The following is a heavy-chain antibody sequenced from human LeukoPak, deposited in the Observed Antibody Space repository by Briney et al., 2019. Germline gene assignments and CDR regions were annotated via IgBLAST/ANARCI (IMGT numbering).Heavy chain of an antibody. V-gene: IGHV4-39*01. Sequence: PSETLSLTCTVSGGSISSSSYYWGWIRQPPGKGLEWIGSIYYSGSTYYNPSLKSRVTISVDTSKNQFSLKLSSVTAADTAVYYCARHMSGSYNDWFDPWGQGTLVTVSS. CDR3: ARHMSGSYNDWFDP. CDR1: GGSISSSSYY. D-gene: IGHD1-26*01. J-gene: IGHJ5*02. CDR2: IYYSGST.